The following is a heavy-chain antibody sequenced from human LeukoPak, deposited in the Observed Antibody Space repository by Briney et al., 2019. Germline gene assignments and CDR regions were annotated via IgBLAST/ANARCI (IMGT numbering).Heavy chain of an antibody. D-gene: IGHD1-26*01. V-gene: IGHV3-21*01. CDR2: ISSSSSYI. CDR3: VKGGSEGGDY. Sequence: PGGSLRLSCAASGFTFSSYSMNWVRQAPGKGLEWVSSISSSSSYIYYADSVKGRFTISRDNAKNSLYLQMNSLRDEDTALYYCVKGGSEGGDYWGQGTLVTVSS. J-gene: IGHJ4*02. CDR1: GFTFSSYS.